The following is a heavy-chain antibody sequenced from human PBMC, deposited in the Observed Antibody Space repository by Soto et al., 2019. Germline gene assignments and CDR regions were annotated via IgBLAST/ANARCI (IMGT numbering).Heavy chain of an antibody. J-gene: IGHJ6*02. CDR2: IYYSGST. CDR1: GGSISSGGYY. V-gene: IGHV4-31*03. D-gene: IGHD3-10*01. Sequence: SETLSLTCTVSGGSISSGGYYWSWIRQHPGKGLEWIGYIYYSGSTYYNPPLKSRVTISVDTSKNQFSLKLSSVTAADTAVYYCARELRFGEDYYGMDVSGQGTTVTVSS. CDR3: ARELRFGEDYYGMDV.